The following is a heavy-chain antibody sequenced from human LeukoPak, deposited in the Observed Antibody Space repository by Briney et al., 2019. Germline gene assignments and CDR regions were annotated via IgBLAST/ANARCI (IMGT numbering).Heavy chain of an antibody. J-gene: IGHJ4*02. CDR2: ISGSGGST. CDR1: GFTFSSYA. D-gene: IGHD2-21*01. Sequence: GGSLRLSCAASGFTFSSYAMSWVRQAPGKGLEWVSAISGSGGSTYYADSAKGRFTISGDNSKNTLYLQMNSLRAEDTAVYYCAKDQGGSLRGVVPHWGQGTLVTVSS. V-gene: IGHV3-23*01. CDR3: AKDQGGSLRGVVPH.